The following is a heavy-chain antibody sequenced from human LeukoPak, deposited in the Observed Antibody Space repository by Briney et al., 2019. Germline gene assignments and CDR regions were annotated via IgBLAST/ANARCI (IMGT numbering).Heavy chain of an antibody. D-gene: IGHD2-21*01. J-gene: IGHJ4*02. Sequence: GGSLRLSCAASGFTFSNTWMNWVRQVPGKGLEWVGRIKSETDGGTTDYAAPVKGRFTISRDDSKNTLYLQMNSLKTEDTAVYYCTPYHIPDWGQGTLVTVSS. V-gene: IGHV3-15*01. CDR1: GFTFSNTW. CDR2: IKSETDGGTT. CDR3: TPYHIPD.